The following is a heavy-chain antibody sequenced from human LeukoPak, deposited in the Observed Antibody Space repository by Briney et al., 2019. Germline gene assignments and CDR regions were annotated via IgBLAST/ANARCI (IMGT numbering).Heavy chain of an antibody. V-gene: IGHV3-66*01. CDR2: IYRGGST. J-gene: IGHJ4*02. Sequence: PGGSLRLSCAASGFTVSSNYMSWVRQAPGKGLEWVSVIYRGGSTYYADSVKGRFTISRDNSKNTLYLQMNSLRAEDTAVYYCAREGYSYGYYYFDYWGQGTLVTVSS. D-gene: IGHD5-18*01. CDR1: GFTVSSNY. CDR3: AREGYSYGYYYFDY.